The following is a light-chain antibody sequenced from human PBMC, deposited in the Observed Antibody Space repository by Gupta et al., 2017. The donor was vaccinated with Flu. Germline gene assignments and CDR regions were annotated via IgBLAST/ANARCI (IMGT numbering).Light chain of an antibody. V-gene: IGLV2-8*01. Sequence: YCTGNSSDIGGDNYVSWYQQKAVEAPKLLIYEVIKRPSGVSDRFSGSKYDNTASMTISGLQAEEEANYYCSSETGSANRWVFGGGTTVTVL. J-gene: IGLJ3*02. CDR1: SSDIGGDNY. CDR3: SSETGSANRWV. CDR2: EVI.